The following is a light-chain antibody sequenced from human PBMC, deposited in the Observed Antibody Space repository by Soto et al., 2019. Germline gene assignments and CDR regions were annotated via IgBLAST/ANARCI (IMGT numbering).Light chain of an antibody. CDR3: TSYAGYSYV. CDR2: EVT. CDR1: SSDVGGYNY. Sequence: QSVLTQPPSASGSPGQSVTISCTGTSSDVGGYNYVSWYQQHPGKAPKLMIYEVTKRPSGVPDRFSGSKSGNTASLTVSKLQAEDEADYYCTSYAGYSYVFGTGTKVTVL. J-gene: IGLJ1*01. V-gene: IGLV2-8*01.